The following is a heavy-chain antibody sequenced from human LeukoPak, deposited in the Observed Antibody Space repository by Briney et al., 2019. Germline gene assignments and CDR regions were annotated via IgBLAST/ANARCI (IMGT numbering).Heavy chain of an antibody. D-gene: IGHD6-19*01. J-gene: IGHJ4*02. CDR3: ARLDSSGWGYFDY. CDR2: IYYSGST. CDR1: GGSISNYY. Sequence: PSETLSLTCTVSGGSISNYYYSWVRQPPGKGLEWIGYIYYSGSTNYNPSLKSRVTLSVDTSKTQFSLTLSSVTAADTAVYYCARLDSSGWGYFDYWGQGTLVTVSS. V-gene: IGHV4-59*01.